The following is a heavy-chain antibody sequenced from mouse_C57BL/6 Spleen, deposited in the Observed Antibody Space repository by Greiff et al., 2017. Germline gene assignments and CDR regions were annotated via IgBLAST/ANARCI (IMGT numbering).Heavy chain of an antibody. Sequence: VQLKQSGPVLVKPGPSVKISCKASGFTFTDYYMHWVKQSHGKSLEWIGLVYPYNGGTSYNQKFKGKATLTVDKSSSTAYMELNSLTSEDSAVXYCASLITTVPFAYWGQGTLVTVSA. CDR2: VYPYNGGT. CDR1: GFTFTDYY. D-gene: IGHD1-2*01. V-gene: IGHV1-36*01. J-gene: IGHJ3*01. CDR3: ASLITTVPFAY.